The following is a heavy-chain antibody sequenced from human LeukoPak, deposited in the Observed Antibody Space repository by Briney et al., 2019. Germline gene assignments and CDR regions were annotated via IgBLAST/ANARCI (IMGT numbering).Heavy chain of an antibody. CDR3: ARDSYIGSYYY. V-gene: IGHV1-2*02. J-gene: IGHJ4*02. CDR2: INPNGSGT. Sequence: AAVKLCCTASGYTFTGYYMHWVRQAPGQGLEWMGWINPNGSGTNYAQQFQGRVTMTSDTSISTAYMELSSLRSDDTAVYYCARDSYIGSYYYWGKEALLLVSS. D-gene: IGHD1-26*01. CDR1: GYTFTGYY.